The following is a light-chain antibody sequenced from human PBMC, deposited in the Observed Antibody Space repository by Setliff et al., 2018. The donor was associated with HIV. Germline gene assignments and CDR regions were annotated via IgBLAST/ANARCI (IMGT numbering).Light chain of an antibody. CDR1: SSDVGRYNF. CDR3: CAYAGSYTSLYV. J-gene: IGLJ1*01. Sequence: QSVLTQPPSASGSPGQSVTISCTGTSSDVGRYNFVSWYQQHPGKAPKLMIYEVSKRPSGVPDRFSGSKSGNTASLTISGLQAVDEADYCCCAYAGSYTSLYVFGTGTKGTVL. V-gene: IGLV2-8*01. CDR2: EVS.